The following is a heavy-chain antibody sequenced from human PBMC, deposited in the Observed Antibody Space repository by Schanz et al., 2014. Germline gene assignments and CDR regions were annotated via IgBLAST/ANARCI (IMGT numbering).Heavy chain of an antibody. CDR3: ARDGRPPFCGSEEHCY. Sequence: EVQLVESGGGMVQPGGSLRLSCAASGFTFSDHYMDWVRQAPGKGLEWVSGIGGSGDSTYYADSVKGRFTISRDNSKNTLYLQMNNLRAESTAVYYCARDGRPPFCGSEEHCYWGQGTLVTVSS. D-gene: IGHD3-10*01. CDR1: GFTFSDHY. CDR2: IGGSGDST. V-gene: IGHV3-23*04. J-gene: IGHJ4*02.